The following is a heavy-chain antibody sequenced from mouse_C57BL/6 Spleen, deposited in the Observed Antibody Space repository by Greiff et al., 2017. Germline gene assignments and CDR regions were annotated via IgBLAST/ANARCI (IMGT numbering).Heavy chain of an antibody. CDR2: INPGSGGT. Sequence: QVQLQQSGAELVRPGTSVTVSCKASGYAFTNYLIEWVKQRPGQGLEWIGVINPGSGGTNYNEKFKGKETLTADTASSTAYMLRSSLTSEDSAVYFCASAGGNYGGAMDYWGQGTSVTVSS. CDR1: GYAFTNYL. V-gene: IGHV1-54*01. J-gene: IGHJ4*01. D-gene: IGHD2-1*01. CDR3: ASAGGNYGGAMDY.